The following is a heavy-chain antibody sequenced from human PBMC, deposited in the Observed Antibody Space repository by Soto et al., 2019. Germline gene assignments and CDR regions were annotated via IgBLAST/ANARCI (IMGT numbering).Heavy chain of an antibody. D-gene: IGHD5-12*01. CDR1: GFTLSDYA. Sequence: EVLLVEAGGGLVQPGWSLRLSCAASGFTLSDYAMHWVRQAAGKGLEYVSAISYNGDSTYYANSVTGRFTISRDNSKNMLYRQMVSLKTKDMAVYYCARVSVSGQAAFDIWGHGTMVPVSS. J-gene: IGHJ3*02. CDR3: ARVSVSGQAAFDI. V-gene: IGHV3-64*01. CDR2: ISYNGDST.